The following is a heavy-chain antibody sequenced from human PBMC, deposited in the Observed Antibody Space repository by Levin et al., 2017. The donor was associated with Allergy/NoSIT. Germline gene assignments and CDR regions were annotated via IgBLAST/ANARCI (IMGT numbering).Heavy chain of an antibody. Sequence: KPSETLSLTCAVYGGSFSGYYWSWIRQPPGKGLEWIGEINHSGSTNYNPSLKSRVTISVDTSKNQFSLKLSSVTAADTAVYYCARVGRRPGYSSGWYPREFAEYFQHWGQGTLVTVSS. D-gene: IGHD6-19*01. CDR2: INHSGST. CDR1: GGSFSGYY. CDR3: ARVGRRPGYSSGWYPREFAEYFQH. J-gene: IGHJ1*01. V-gene: IGHV4-34*01.